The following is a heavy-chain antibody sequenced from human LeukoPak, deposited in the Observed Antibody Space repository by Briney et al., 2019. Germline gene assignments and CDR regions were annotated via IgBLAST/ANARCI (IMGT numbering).Heavy chain of an antibody. Sequence: GGSLRLSCATSGFTFSSSWMSWVRQAPGKGLECVANIKEDGREKYYVDSVKGRFTISRDNAKNSLYLQMSSLRAEDTAVYYCARGGRPNYWGQGTLVTVSS. V-gene: IGHV3-7*01. D-gene: IGHD3-10*01. CDR3: ARGGRPNY. CDR2: IKEDGREK. CDR1: GFTFSSSW. J-gene: IGHJ4*02.